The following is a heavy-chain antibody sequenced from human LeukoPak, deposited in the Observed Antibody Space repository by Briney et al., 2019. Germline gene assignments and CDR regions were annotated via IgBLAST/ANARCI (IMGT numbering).Heavy chain of an antibody. CDR3: ARTTYYHDSSGYFGEY. CDR2: ISAYNGNT. J-gene: IGHJ4*02. Sequence: GASVKVSCKASGGTFSSYAISWVRQAPGQGLEWMGWISAYNGNTNYAQKLQGRVTMTTDTSTSTAYMELRSLRSDDTAVYYCARTTYYHDSSGYFGEYWGQGTLVTVSS. CDR1: GGTFSSYA. V-gene: IGHV1-18*01. D-gene: IGHD3-22*01.